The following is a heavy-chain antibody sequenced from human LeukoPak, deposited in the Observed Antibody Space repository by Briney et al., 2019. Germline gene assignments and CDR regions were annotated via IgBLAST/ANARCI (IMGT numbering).Heavy chain of an antibody. CDR2: ISSSGSTI. D-gene: IGHD6-19*01. V-gene: IGHV3-48*04. Sequence: GGSLRLSCAASGFTFSSYSMNWVRQAPGKGLEWVSYISSSGSTIYYADSVKGRFTISRDNAKNSLYLQMNSLRVEDTAVYYCASDHYSSGWADYWGQGTLVTVSS. J-gene: IGHJ4*02. CDR1: GFTFSSYS. CDR3: ASDHYSSGWADY.